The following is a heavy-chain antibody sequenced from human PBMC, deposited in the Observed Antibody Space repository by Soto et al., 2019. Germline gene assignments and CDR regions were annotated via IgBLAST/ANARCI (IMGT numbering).Heavy chain of an antibody. CDR3: AQDPRPGYHNGYHYFGN. D-gene: IGHD5-12*01. J-gene: IGHJ4*02. CDR1: GFTFSNYA. CDR2: IDDSGKKT. V-gene: IGHV3-23*01. Sequence: SLRLSCAASGFTFSNYAMSWVRQAPGKGLEWVSGIDDSGKKTYYADSVKGRFTISRDSARDTLYLRMDRLTAEDTAIYFCAQDPRPGYHNGYHYFGNWGRGVLVTVSS.